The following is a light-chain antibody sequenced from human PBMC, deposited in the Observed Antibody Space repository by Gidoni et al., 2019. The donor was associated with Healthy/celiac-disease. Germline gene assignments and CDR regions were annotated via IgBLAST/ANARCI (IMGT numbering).Light chain of an antibody. CDR3: QQYGSSPWA. J-gene: IGKJ1*01. CDR1: QSVSSSY. CDR2: GAS. V-gene: IGKV3-20*01. Sequence: EIVLTPAPGALSLSPEERATLSCRASQSVSSSYLAWYQQKPGQAPRLLSYGASSRATGIPDRFSGSGSVTDFTLTISRLEPEDFAVYYCQQYGSSPWAFGQGTKVEIK.